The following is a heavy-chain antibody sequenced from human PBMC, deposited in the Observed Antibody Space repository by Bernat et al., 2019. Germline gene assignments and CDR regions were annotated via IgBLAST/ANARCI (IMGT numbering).Heavy chain of an antibody. CDR1: GFTFRSFG. D-gene: IGHD2-21*02. CDR3: ARDGTAWCPDF. CDR2: ASNDGTNK. J-gene: IGHJ4*02. V-gene: IGHV3-30*19. Sequence: QVQLVASGGGVVRPGTSLRLSCVGSGFTFRSFGIHWVRQAPGKGLEWVTLASNDGTNKPYADCVRGRFTTSRDNSKNTVYLHMNSLRVDDTAIYYCARDGTAWCPDFWGLGTLVTVAP.